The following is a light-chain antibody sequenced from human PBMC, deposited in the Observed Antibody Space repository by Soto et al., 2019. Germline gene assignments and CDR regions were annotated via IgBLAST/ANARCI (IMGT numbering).Light chain of an antibody. V-gene: IGLV1-40*01. Sequence: QSVLTQPPSVSGAPGQSVTISCTGTSSNIGAGYDVRWYEQLPGTAPKLLIYGNINRPSGVPDRFSASKSGTSASLAIAGLQPEDEADYYCQSYDNSLSGLYVFGTGTKVTVL. J-gene: IGLJ1*01. CDR1: SSNIGAGYD. CDR3: QSYDNSLSGLYV. CDR2: GNI.